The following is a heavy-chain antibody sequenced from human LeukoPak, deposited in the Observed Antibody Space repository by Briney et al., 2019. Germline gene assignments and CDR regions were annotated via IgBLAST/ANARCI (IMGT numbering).Heavy chain of an antibody. Sequence: SETLSLTCTVSGGSISSYYWSWIRQPPGKGLEWIGYIYTSGSTNYNPSLKSRVTTSVDTSKNQFSLKLSSVTAADTAVYYCARRSGYYDFWSGYPYDAFDIWGQGTMVTVSS. J-gene: IGHJ3*02. CDR2: IYTSGST. D-gene: IGHD3-3*01. CDR3: ARRSGYYDFWSGYPYDAFDI. V-gene: IGHV4-4*09. CDR1: GGSISSYY.